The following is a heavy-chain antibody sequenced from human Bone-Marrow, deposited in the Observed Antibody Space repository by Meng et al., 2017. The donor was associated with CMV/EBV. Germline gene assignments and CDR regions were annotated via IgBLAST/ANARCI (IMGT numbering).Heavy chain of an antibody. D-gene: IGHD3-3*01. CDR3: ARDPGFWSGYCDS. J-gene: IGHJ4*02. CDR2: VSYDGSDK. Sequence: CAASGFTFSRYALHWVRQAPGKGLEWVAVVSYDGSDKYYADPVKGRFPISRDNSKNTLYLQINSLRAEDTAVYYCARDPGFWSGYCDSWGQGTLVTVSS. V-gene: IGHV3-30*04. CDR1: GFTFSRYA.